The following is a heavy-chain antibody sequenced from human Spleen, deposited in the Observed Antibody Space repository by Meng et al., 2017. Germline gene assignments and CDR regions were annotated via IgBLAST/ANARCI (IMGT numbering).Heavy chain of an antibody. V-gene: IGHV3-48*03. CDR1: GFAFSNYE. CDR2: ISSSGRTI. J-gene: IGHJ3*01. CDR3: AGDIGEWVVNDACDF. Sequence: GGSLRLSCAASGFAFSNYEMNWVRQAPGKGLEWVSCISSSGRTIYYTDSVKGRFTISRDNAKNSLYMQMNSLRAEDTAVYYCAGDIGEWVVNDACDFWGQGTMVTVSS. D-gene: IGHD6-19*01.